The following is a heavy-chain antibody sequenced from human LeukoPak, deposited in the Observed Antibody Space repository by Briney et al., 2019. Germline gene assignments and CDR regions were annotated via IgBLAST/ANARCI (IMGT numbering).Heavy chain of an antibody. V-gene: IGHV4-34*01. J-gene: IGHJ4*02. Sequence: SETLSLTCAVYGGSFSGYYWSWIRQPPGKGLEWIGEINHSGSTNYNPSLKSRVTMSVDTSKNQFSLKLSSVTAADTAVYYCARDSVEQWLVLYYWGQGTLVTVSS. CDR1: GGSFSGYY. CDR2: INHSGST. D-gene: IGHD6-19*01. CDR3: ARDSVEQWLVLYY.